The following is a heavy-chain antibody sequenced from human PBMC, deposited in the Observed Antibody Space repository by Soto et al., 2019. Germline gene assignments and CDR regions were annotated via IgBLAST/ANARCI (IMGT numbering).Heavy chain of an antibody. J-gene: IGHJ4*02. CDR3: AKDRNYPRDQFHY. V-gene: IGHV3-23*01. CDR1: GFTFSTYA. CDR2: ISANGQGI. Sequence: VGSLRLSCAASGFTFSTYALSWVRQAPGKGLEWVSAISANGQGIYYADSVRGRFTISRDNSKNTIFLHMDSLRAEDTAVYYCAKDRNYPRDQFHYWGQGTLVTVSS. D-gene: IGHD1-7*01.